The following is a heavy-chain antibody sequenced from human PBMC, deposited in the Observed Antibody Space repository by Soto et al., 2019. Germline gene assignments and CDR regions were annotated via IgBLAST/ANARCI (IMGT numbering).Heavy chain of an antibody. CDR1: GFTFSSYA. CDR2: ISSNGGST. V-gene: IGHV3-64*02. CDR3: ARGASTSWNTCIDI. Sequence: PGGSLRLSCAASGFTFSSYAMHWVRQAPGKGLEYVSAISSNGGSTYYADSVKGRFTISRDNSKNTLYLQMGSLRAEDMAVYYRARGASTSWNTCIDIWGQGTMVTVS. D-gene: IGHD2-2*01. J-gene: IGHJ3*02.